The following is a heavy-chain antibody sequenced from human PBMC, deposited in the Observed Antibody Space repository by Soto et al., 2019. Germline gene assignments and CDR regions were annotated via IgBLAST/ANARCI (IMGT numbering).Heavy chain of an antibody. V-gene: IGHV4-34*01. CDR2: INDRGSI. J-gene: IGHJ2*01. CDR3: ARESHDILTGPPWVWYFDL. D-gene: IGHD3-9*01. Sequence: QVQLQQWGAGPLRPLETLSLTCGVSGGSFSGYYWSWIRQSPGKGLEWIGEINDRGSINYNPSLKSRGSISFDPSKNHYSLNLRSVTAADTAVYYCARESHDILTGPPWVWYFDLWGRGTLVTVSS. CDR1: GGSFSGYY.